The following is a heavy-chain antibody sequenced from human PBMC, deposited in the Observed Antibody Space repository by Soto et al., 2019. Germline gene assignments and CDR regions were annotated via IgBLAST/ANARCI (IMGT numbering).Heavy chain of an antibody. CDR1: GFTSSAYY. CDR3: AGGASWYFDL. D-gene: IGHD1-26*01. CDR2: ISSSGDTI. J-gene: IGHJ2*01. Sequence: QVQLVESGGDLVKPGGSLRLSCAASGFTSSAYYMTWIRQAPGKGLEWVSYISSSGDTIYYQDSLKGRFTISRDNARNSLFLQMNCLRADDTAVYYCAGGASWYFDLWGRGTLVTVSS. V-gene: IGHV3-11*01.